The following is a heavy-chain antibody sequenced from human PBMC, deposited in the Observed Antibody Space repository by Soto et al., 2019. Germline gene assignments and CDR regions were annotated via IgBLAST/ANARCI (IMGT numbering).Heavy chain of an antibody. D-gene: IGHD3-22*01. CDR3: VRATYFSDSSGYTRCLDY. CDR2: ISSSGSTT. J-gene: IGHJ4*02. Sequence: GGSLRLSCAASGFTFSHYYMNWIRQAPGKGLEWVSDISSSGSTTYYTDSVKGRFTISRDNAHNSLHLQMNSLRAEDTAVYYCVRATYFSDSSGYTRCLDYWGQGTLVTVS. V-gene: IGHV3-11*01. CDR1: GFTFSHYY.